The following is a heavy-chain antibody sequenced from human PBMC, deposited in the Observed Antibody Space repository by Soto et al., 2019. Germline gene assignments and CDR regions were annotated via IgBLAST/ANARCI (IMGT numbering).Heavy chain of an antibody. CDR2: IYYSGST. D-gene: IGHD3-22*01. J-gene: IGHJ5*02. V-gene: IGHV4-31*03. Sequence: PSETLSLTCTVSGGSISSGGYYWSWIRQHPGKGLEWIGYIYYSGSTYYNPSLKSRVTISVDTSKIQFSLKLSSVTAADTAVYYGARGSYYDSSGYYGPWGQGTLVTISS. CDR1: GGSISSGGYY. CDR3: ARGSYYDSSGYYGP.